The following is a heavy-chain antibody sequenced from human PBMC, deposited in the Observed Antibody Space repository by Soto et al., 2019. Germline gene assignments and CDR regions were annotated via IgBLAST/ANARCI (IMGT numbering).Heavy chain of an antibody. V-gene: IGHV3-21*01. CDR2: ISSSSSYI. Sequence: GGSLRLSCAASGFTFSSYSMNWVRQAPGKGLEWVSSISSSSSYIYYADSVKGRFTISRDNAKNSLYLQMNSLRAEDTAVYYCARDGRAAMVVWPTDYWGQGTLVTVSS. D-gene: IGHD5-18*01. CDR3: ARDGRAAMVVWPTDY. J-gene: IGHJ4*02. CDR1: GFTFSSYS.